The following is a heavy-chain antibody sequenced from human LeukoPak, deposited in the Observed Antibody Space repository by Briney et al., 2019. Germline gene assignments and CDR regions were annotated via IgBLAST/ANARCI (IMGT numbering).Heavy chain of an antibody. D-gene: IGHD3-10*01. J-gene: IGHJ4*02. Sequence: PGGSLRLSCAASGFTFSSYAMHWVRQAPGKGLEWVAVISYDGSNKYYADSVKGRFTISRDNSKNTLYLQMNSLRAEDTAVYYCAKGSYYGSGSYYISWDWGQGTLVTVSS. CDR1: GFTFSSYA. V-gene: IGHV3-30-3*01. CDR2: ISYDGSNK. CDR3: AKGSYYGSGSYYISWD.